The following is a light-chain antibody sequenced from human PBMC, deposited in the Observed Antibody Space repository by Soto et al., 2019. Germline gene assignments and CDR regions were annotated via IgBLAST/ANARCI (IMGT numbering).Light chain of an antibody. Sequence: DLQKTVAPAGRCTSVGNRVTVACRASQTIDSWLAWYQQRLGKAPKLLIYDASNLETGVPSRFSGSGSGTEFTFTITSLQPEDIATYYCHQYDTVPYDFGPGTKVAI. J-gene: IGKJ3*01. CDR2: DAS. CDR1: QTIDSW. V-gene: IGKV1-33*01. CDR3: HQYDTVPYD.